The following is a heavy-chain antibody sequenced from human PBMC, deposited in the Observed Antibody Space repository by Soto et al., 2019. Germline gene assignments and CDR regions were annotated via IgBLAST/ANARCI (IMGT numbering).Heavy chain of an antibody. J-gene: IGHJ4*02. CDR1: GGSVSSGGYY. Sequence: SETLSLTCTVSGGSVSSGGYYWSWIRQVPGKGLEWIGYIYHTGNTFYNPSLKSRVTISLDTSKNQFSLKLTSVTAADTAIYYCPGSSARSTFDYWGQGTLVNVSS. CDR3: PGSSARSTFDY. V-gene: IGHV4-31*03. CDR2: IYHTGNT. D-gene: IGHD6-25*01.